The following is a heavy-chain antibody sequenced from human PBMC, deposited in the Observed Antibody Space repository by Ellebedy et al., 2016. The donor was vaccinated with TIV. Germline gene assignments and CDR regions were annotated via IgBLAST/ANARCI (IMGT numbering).Heavy chain of an antibody. CDR2: IYPGDSDT. D-gene: IGHD3-10*01. V-gene: IGHV5-51*01. J-gene: IGHJ6*02. Sequence: GGSLRLXXKGSGYSFTSYWIGWVRQMPGKGLEWMGIIYPGDSDTRYSPSFQGQVTISADKSISTAYLQWGGLKASDTAIYYCARHSYYYTSGGSVMDVWGQGTTVTVSS. CDR3: ARHSYYYTSGGSVMDV. CDR1: GYSFTSYW.